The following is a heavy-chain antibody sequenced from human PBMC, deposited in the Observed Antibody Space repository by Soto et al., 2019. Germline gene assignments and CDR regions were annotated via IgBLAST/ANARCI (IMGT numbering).Heavy chain of an antibody. J-gene: IGHJ4*02. CDR1: GGTFRRYG. Sequence: QVQLVQSGAEVKKPGSSVKVSCKASGGTFRRYGINWVRQAPGQGLEWMGGIIPIFGRANYAQKFQGRVTITADESTSTAHMELSSLRSEDTAVYYCARDYGHDCSESNCYFYFWGQGTLVTVSS. V-gene: IGHV1-69*01. D-gene: IGHD2-15*01. CDR2: IIPIFGRA. CDR3: ARDYGHDCSESNCYFYF.